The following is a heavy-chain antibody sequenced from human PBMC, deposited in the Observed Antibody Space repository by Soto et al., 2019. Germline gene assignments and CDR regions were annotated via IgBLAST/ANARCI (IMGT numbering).Heavy chain of an antibody. V-gene: IGHV1-3*01. J-gene: IGHJ4*02. D-gene: IGHD6-19*01. CDR1: GYAFTSYA. CDR3: ARDLGGWPDY. CDR2: INAGNGNT. Sequence: QVQLVQSGAEVKKPWASVKVYCKASGYAFTSYAIHWVRQAPGQRLEWMGWINAGNGNTKYSQKFQDRVTITRDTSASTAYMELSSLRSEDTAVYYCARDLGGWPDYWGQGTLVTVSS.